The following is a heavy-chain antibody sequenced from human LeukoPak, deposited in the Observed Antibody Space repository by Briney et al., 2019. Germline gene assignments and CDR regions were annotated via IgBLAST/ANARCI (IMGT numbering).Heavy chain of an antibody. Sequence: GGSLRLSCAASGFTFSSYWMSWVRQAPGKGLEWVSYISSSGSTIYYADSVKGRFTISRDNAKNSLYLQMNSLRAEDTAVYYCARGPGEDYYYGMDVWGQGTTVTVSS. CDR3: ARGPGEDYYYGMDV. CDR1: GFTFSSYW. CDR2: ISSSGSTI. J-gene: IGHJ6*02. V-gene: IGHV3-48*04. D-gene: IGHD3-10*01.